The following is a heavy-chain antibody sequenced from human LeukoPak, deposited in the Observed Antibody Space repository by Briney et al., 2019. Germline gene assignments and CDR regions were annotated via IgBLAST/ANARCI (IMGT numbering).Heavy chain of an antibody. CDR2: IIPILGIA. J-gene: IGHJ6*02. V-gene: IGHV1-69*04. Sequence: SVKVSCKAPGGTFSSYAISWVRQAPGQGLEWMGRIIPILGIANYAQKFQGRVTITADKSTSTAYMELSSLRSEDTAVYYCARDRAIFGVVVNGMDVWGQGTTVTVSS. D-gene: IGHD3-3*01. CDR1: GGTFSSYA. CDR3: ARDRAIFGVVVNGMDV.